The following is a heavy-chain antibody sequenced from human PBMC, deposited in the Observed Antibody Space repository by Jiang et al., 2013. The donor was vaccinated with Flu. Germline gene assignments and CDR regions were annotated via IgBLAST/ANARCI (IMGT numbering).Heavy chain of an antibody. Sequence: SGAEVKKPGASVKVSCKASGYTFTGYYMHWVRQAPGQGLEWMGRINPNSGGTNYAQKFQGRVTMTRDTSISTAYMELSRLRSDDTAVYYCAIDVSGIAVAGYVYWGQGTLVTVSS. CDR3: AIDVSGIAVAGYVY. J-gene: IGHJ4*02. D-gene: IGHD6-19*01. CDR1: GYTFTGYY. CDR2: INPNSGGT. V-gene: IGHV1-2*06.